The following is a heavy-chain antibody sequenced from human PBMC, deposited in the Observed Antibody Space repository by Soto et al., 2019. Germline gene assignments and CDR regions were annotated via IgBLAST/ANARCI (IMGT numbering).Heavy chain of an antibody. D-gene: IGHD6-13*01. CDR3: ARANSSFGRYYYYGMDV. V-gene: IGHV4-4*02. J-gene: IGHJ6*02. Sequence: PSETLSLTCAVSGGSISSSNWWSWVRQPPGKGLEWIGEIYHSGSTNYNPSLKSRVTISVDKSKNQFSLKLSSVTAADTAVYYCARANSSFGRYYYYGMDVWGQGTTVT. CDR2: IYHSGST. CDR1: GGSISSSNW.